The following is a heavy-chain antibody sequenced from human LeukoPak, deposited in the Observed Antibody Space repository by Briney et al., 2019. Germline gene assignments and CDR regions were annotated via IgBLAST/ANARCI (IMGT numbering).Heavy chain of an antibody. J-gene: IGHJ4*02. D-gene: IGHD2-2*01. V-gene: IGHV1-69*13. CDR3: ASRAAADIVVVPAADADY. CDR1: GGTFSSYA. CDR2: IIPIFGTA. Sequence: SVTVSCKASGGTFSSYAISWVRQAPGQGLEWMGGIIPIFGTANYAQKFQGRVTITADESTSTAYMELSSLRSEDTAVYYCASRAAADIVVVPAADADYWGQGTLVTVSS.